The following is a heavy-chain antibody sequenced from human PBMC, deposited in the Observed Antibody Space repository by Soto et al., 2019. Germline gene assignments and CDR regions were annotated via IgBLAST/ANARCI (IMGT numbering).Heavy chain of an antibody. V-gene: IGHV4-59*08. CDR3: ARLWTVVVPAASEYWFVP. CDR2: IDYSGST. CDR1: YL. J-gene: IGHJ5*02. Sequence: YLGSRVLLETRKELGWIGYIDYSGSTNYTPSLKRRVTISVDTSKNQFSLKLSSVTAADTAVYYCARLWTVVVPAASEYWFVPWCHGTRVTVSS. D-gene: IGHD2-2*01.